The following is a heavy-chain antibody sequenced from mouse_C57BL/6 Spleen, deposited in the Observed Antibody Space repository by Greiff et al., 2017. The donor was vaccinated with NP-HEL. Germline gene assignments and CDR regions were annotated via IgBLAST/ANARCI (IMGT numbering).Heavy chain of an antibody. Sequence: EVKLMESGPVLVKPGASVKMSCKASGYTFTDYYMNWVKQSHGKGLEWIGVINPYNGGTSYNQKFKGKATLTVDKSSSTAYMELNSLTSEDSAVYYCARDSSVRSWFAYWGQGTLVTVSA. CDR3: ARDSSVRSWFAY. J-gene: IGHJ3*01. CDR1: GYTFTDYY. CDR2: INPYNGGT. D-gene: IGHD3-2*02. V-gene: IGHV1-19*01.